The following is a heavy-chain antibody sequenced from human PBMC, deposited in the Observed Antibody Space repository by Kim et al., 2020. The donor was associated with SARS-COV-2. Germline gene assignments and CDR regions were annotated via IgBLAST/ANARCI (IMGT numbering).Heavy chain of an antibody. V-gene: IGHV1-2*04. CDR1: GYTFTGYY. Sequence: ASVKVSCKASGYTFTGYYMHWVRQAPGQGLEWMGWINPNSGGTNYAQKFQGWVTMTRDTSISTAYMELSRLRSDDTAVYYCAIYQQRSGGWFDPWGQGTLVTVSS. J-gene: IGHJ5*02. D-gene: IGHD2-2*01. CDR2: INPNSGGT. CDR3: AIYQQRSGGWFDP.